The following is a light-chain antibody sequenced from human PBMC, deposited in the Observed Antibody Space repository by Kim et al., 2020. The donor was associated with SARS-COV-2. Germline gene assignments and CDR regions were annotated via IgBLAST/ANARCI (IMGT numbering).Light chain of an antibody. CDR3: GTWDSSLGYV. Sequence: QSVLTQPPSVSAAPGQKVTISCSGSSSNIGNNYVSWYQQLPGTAPKLLIYDNNKRPSGIPDRFSGPKSGTSATLGITGLQTGDEADYYCGTWDSSLGYVFGSGTKVTVL. CDR1: SSNIGNNY. CDR2: DNN. V-gene: IGLV1-51*01. J-gene: IGLJ1*01.